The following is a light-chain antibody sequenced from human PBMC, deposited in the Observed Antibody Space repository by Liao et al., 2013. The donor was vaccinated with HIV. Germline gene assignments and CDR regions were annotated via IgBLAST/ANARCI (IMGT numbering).Light chain of an antibody. CDR2: QDT. J-gene: IGLJ1*01. V-gene: IGLV3-1*01. CDR3: QAWDTSTHV. Sequence: SYELTQPPSVSVSPGQTVSITCSGDKLDDKYACWYQQKPGQSPVLVIYQDTKRPSGIPERFSGSNSGNTATLTIRGTQTMDEADYYCQAWDTSTHVFGTGTKVTVL. CDR1: KLDDKY.